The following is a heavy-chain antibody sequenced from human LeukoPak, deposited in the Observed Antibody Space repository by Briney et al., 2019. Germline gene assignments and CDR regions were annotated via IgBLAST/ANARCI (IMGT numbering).Heavy chain of an antibody. V-gene: IGHV4-59*01. CDR3: ARHLVGFYDSSGYSDAFDI. D-gene: IGHD3-22*01. CDR2: LSYSGST. J-gene: IGHJ3*02. CDR1: GGSISGYY. Sequence: PSETLSLTCTVSGGSISGYYWSWIRQPPGKGLEWIGYLSYSGSTNYNPSLKSRITISIDASKSQFSLKLSSVTAADTAVYYCARHLVGFYDSSGYSDAFDIWGQGTMVTVSS.